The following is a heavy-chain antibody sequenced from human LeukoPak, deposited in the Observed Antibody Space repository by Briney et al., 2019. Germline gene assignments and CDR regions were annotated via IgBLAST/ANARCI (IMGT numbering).Heavy chain of an antibody. CDR3: AKYYDSSGAFDY. Sequence: ASVKVSCKASGYTFTSYEINWVRQATGQGLEWMGWMNPNSGGTNYAQKFQGRVTMTRDTSISTAYMELSRLRSDDTAVYYCAKYYDSSGAFDYWGQGTLVTVSS. V-gene: IGHV1-2*02. CDR1: GYTFTSYE. CDR2: MNPNSGGT. J-gene: IGHJ4*02. D-gene: IGHD3-22*01.